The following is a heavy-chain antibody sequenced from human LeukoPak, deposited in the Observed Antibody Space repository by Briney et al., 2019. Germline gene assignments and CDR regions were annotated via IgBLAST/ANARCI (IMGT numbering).Heavy chain of an antibody. D-gene: IGHD3-22*01. CDR3: AKVFRAYYYDGSGYNNWFDP. CDR1: GFTFSSYA. Sequence: GGSLRLSCAASGFTFSSYAMSWVRQAPGKGLEWVSAISGSGGSTYYADSVKGRFTISRDNSKNTLYLQMNSLRAEDTAVYYCAKVFRAYYYDGSGYNNWFDPWGQGTLVTVSS. J-gene: IGHJ5*02. V-gene: IGHV3-23*01. CDR2: ISGSGGST.